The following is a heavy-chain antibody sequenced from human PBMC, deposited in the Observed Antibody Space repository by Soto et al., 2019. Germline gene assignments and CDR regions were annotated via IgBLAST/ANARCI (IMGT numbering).Heavy chain of an antibody. V-gene: IGHV4-30-4*01. CDR2: IYYSGST. CDR3: ARGYYYDSSGYYYPGYFDY. J-gene: IGHJ4*02. CDR1: GGSISSGDYY. Sequence: TLSLTCTVSGGSISSGDYYWSWIRQPPGKGLEWIGYIYYSGSTYYNPSLKSRVTISVDTSKNQFSLKLSSVTAADTAVYYCARGYYYDSSGYYYPGYFDYWGQGTLVTVSS. D-gene: IGHD3-22*01.